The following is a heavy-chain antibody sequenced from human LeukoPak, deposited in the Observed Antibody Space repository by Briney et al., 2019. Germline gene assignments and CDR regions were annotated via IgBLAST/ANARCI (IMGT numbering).Heavy chain of an antibody. V-gene: IGHV1-69*13. CDR3: ARVMVRGVIISYFQH. D-gene: IGHD3-10*01. Sequence: AASVKVSCKASGYTFTGYYMHWVRQAPGQGLEWMGGIIPIFGTANYAQKFQGRVTITADESTSTAYMELSSLRSEDTAVYYCARVMVRGVIISYFQHWGQGTLVTVSS. CDR2: IIPIFGTA. J-gene: IGHJ1*01. CDR1: GYTFTGYY.